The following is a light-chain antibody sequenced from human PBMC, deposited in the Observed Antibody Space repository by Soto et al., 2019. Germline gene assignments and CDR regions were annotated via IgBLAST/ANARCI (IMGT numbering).Light chain of an antibody. CDR2: DVS. J-gene: IGLJ1*01. Sequence: QSVLTQPASVSGSPGQSITISCTGTSSDVGGYNYVSWYQQHPGKAPKLMIYDVSNRPSGVSNRFSGSKSGNTASRTISGLQAEDEADYYCSSYTSGSTLYVFGTGTKVTVL. CDR1: SSDVGGYNY. V-gene: IGLV2-14*01. CDR3: SSYTSGSTLYV.